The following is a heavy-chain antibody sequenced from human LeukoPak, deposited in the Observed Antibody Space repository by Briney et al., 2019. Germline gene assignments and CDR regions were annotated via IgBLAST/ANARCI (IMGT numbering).Heavy chain of an antibody. V-gene: IGHV3-20*04. CDR3: ARGLSQYYDSSGYYSYFDS. D-gene: IGHD3-22*01. Sequence: GGSLRLSCAASGFTFSSYAMSWVRQAPGKGLEWVSGINWNGGSTGYADSVKGRFTISRDNAKNSLYLQMNSLRAEDTAFYYCARGLSQYYDSSGYYSYFDSWGQGTLVTVSS. CDR2: INWNGGST. J-gene: IGHJ4*02. CDR1: GFTFSSYA.